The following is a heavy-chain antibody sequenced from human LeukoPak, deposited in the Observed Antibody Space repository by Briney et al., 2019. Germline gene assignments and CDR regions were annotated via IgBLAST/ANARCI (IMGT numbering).Heavy chain of an antibody. Sequence: GGSLRLSCAASGFTFSNYYMSWIRQAPGKGLEWVSYISSSGSHIYYADSVKGRFTISRDNAKDSLSLQLNSLRAEDTAVYYCARGTAGYYYYHGLDVWGRGTTVTVSS. J-gene: IGHJ6*02. D-gene: IGHD1-1*01. CDR2: ISSSGSHI. CDR1: GFTFSNYY. CDR3: ARGTAGYYYYHGLDV. V-gene: IGHV3-11*01.